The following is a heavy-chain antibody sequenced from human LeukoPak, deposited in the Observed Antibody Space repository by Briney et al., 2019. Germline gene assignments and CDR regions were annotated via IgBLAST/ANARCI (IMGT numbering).Heavy chain of an antibody. Sequence: QPGGSLRLSCAASGFTFSSYAMSWVRQAPGKGLEWVSAISCSGGSTYYADSVKGRFTISRDNYKNTLYLQMNSLRAEDTDVYYCAKDLNWNYFNGNDDYWGQGTLVTVSS. CDR3: AKDLNWNYFNGNDDY. CDR2: ISCSGGST. CDR1: GFTFSSYA. J-gene: IGHJ4*02. D-gene: IGHD1-7*01. V-gene: IGHV3-23*01.